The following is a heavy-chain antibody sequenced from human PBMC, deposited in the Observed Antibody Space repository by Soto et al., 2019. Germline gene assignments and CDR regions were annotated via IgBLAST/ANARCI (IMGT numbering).Heavy chain of an antibody. CDR2: IIPIFGTA. CDR1: GGTFSSYA. J-gene: IGHJ3*01. Sequence: GASVKVSCKASGGTFSSYAISWVRQAPGQGLEWMGGIIPIFGTANYAQKFQGRVTIAADKSTSTAYMELSSLRSEDTAVYYCASVRGVSGGSCYDFWGQGTMVTVSS. CDR3: ASVRGVSGGSCYDF. D-gene: IGHD2-15*01. V-gene: IGHV1-69*06.